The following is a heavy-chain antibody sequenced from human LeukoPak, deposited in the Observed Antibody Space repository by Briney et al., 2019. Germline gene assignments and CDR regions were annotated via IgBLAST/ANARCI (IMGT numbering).Heavy chain of an antibody. J-gene: IGHJ6*03. V-gene: IGHV3-9*01. CDR3: AKDIGYFDWLLSYYYYYYMDV. CDR1: GFTFDDYA. D-gene: IGHD3-9*01. Sequence: PGGSLRLSCAASGFTFDDYAMHWVRQAPGKGLEWVSGISWNSGSIGYADSVKGRFTISRDNSKNTLYLQMNSLRAEDTAVYYCAKDIGYFDWLLSYYYYYYMDVWGKGTTVTISS. CDR2: ISWNSGSI.